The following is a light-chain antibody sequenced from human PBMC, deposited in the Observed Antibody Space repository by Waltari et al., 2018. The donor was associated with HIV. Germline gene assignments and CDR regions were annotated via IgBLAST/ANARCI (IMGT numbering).Light chain of an antibody. CDR2: DNN. J-gene: IGLJ3*02. V-gene: IGLV1-40*01. CDR1: SSNLGAGYA. CDR3: QSYDTSLSAVV. Sequence: QSVVTQPPSVSGAPGQRITISCPGSSSNLGAGYAVHWYQQLPGTAPKVIIYDNNKRPSGVPDRFSGSKSGTSASLAITGLQAEDEAEYYCQSYDTSLSAVVFGGGTTLTVL.